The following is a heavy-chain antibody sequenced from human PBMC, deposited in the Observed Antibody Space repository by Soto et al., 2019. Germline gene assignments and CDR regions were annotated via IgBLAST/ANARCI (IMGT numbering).Heavy chain of an antibody. Sequence: GGSLRLSCAASGFTFSSYAMSWVRQAPGKGLEWVSAISGSGGSTYYADSVKGRFTISRDNSKNTLYLQMNSLRAEDTAVYYCAKERGGGYCRSTRCHDAFDIWGQGTMVTVSS. D-gene: IGHD2-2*03. J-gene: IGHJ3*02. CDR3: AKERGGGYCRSTRCHDAFDI. V-gene: IGHV3-23*01. CDR1: GFTFSSYA. CDR2: ISGSGGST.